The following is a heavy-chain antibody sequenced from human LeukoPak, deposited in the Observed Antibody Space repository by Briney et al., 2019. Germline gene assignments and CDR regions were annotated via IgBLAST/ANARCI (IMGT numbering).Heavy chain of an antibody. J-gene: IGHJ5*02. D-gene: IGHD2-15*01. Sequence: GGSLRLSCVASGFTFSTYWMSWVRQAPGKGLEWVANIKEDGSEKYYVDSVKGRFTISRDNAKNSLYLQMTSLRAEDTAVYYCARVRGIVVGVPTNNCFDPWGQGTLVTVSS. CDR2: IKEDGSEK. CDR3: ARVRGIVVGVPTNNCFDP. CDR1: GFTFSTYW. V-gene: IGHV3-7*01.